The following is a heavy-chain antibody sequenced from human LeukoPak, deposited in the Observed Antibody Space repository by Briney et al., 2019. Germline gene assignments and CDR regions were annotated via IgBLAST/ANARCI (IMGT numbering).Heavy chain of an antibody. J-gene: IGHJ4*02. CDR2: IYPGDSDT. CDR3: ARQKKYSTSWYLDY. V-gene: IGHV5-51*01. CDR1: GYSFTSYW. D-gene: IGHD6-13*01. Sequence: GESLKISCKSSGYSFTSYWIGWVRQMPGKGLEWMGVIYPGDSDTRYSPSFQGQVTISADKSISTAYLQWSSLRASDTAMYYCARQKKYSTSWYLDYWGQGTLVTVSS.